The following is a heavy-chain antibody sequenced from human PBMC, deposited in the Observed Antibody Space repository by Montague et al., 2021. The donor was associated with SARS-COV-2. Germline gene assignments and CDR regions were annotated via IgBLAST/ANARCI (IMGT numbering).Heavy chain of an antibody. CDR2: IYYSGST. V-gene: IGHV4-31*03. CDR1: GGSISSGGYY. D-gene: IGHD4-17*01. CDR3: ARDIGGSTGTTGGFDY. J-gene: IGHJ4*02. Sequence: TLSLTCTVSGGSISSGGYYWSWIRQHPGKGLEWIGYIYYSGSTYYNPSIKSRVTISVDTSKNQFSLKLSSVTAADTAVYSCARDIGGSTGTTGGFDYWGQGTLVTVSS.